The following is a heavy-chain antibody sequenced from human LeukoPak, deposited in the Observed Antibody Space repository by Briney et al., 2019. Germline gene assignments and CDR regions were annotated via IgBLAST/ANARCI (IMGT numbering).Heavy chain of an antibody. D-gene: IGHD2-21*02. Sequence: GESLKISCKGSGYSFTTYWIGWVRQMPGKGLEWMGTIYPGDSDTRYSPSFRGQVTISADKSISTAYLQWSSLKASDTAMYYCARLVVVTAIPLYYFDYWGQGTLVTVSS. J-gene: IGHJ4*02. CDR1: GYSFTTYW. V-gene: IGHV5-51*01. CDR2: IYPGDSDT. CDR3: ARLVVVTAIPLYYFDY.